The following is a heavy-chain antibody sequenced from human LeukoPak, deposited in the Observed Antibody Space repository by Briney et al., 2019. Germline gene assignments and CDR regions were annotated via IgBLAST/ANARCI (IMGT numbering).Heavy chain of an antibody. Sequence: GGSLRLSCAASGFTFDDYAMHWVRQAPGKGLEWVSGISWNSGSICYADSVKGRFTISRDNAKNSLYLQMNSLRAEDTALYYCAKDDSSSWYESYYGMGVWGQGTTVTVSS. CDR3: AKDDSSSWYESYYGMGV. J-gene: IGHJ6*02. V-gene: IGHV3-9*01. CDR2: ISWNSGSI. CDR1: GFTFDDYA. D-gene: IGHD6-13*01.